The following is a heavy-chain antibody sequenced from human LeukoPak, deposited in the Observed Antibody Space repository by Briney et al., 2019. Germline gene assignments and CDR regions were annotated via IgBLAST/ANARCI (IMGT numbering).Heavy chain of an antibody. CDR3: ARVLDSGYDWPTPFDY. J-gene: IGHJ4*02. D-gene: IGHD5-12*01. CDR1: GYTFTNFG. CDR2: ISGYNGNT. V-gene: IGHV1-18*01. Sequence: ASVKVSCKASGYTFTNFGISWVRQAPGQGLEWMGWISGYNGNTNYAQKLQGRVTMTTDTSTSTAYMDLRSLRSDDTAVYYCARVLDSGYDWPTPFDYWGQGTLVTVS.